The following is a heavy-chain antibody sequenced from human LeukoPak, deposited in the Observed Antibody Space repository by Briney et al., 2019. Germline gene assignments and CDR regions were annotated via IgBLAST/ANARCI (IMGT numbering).Heavy chain of an antibody. Sequence: PSETLSLTCAVYGGSFSGYYWSWIRQPPGKGLEWIGEINHSGCTNYNPSLKSRVTISVDTSKNQFSLKLSSVTAADTAVYYCARSGGTSARVNAFDIWGQGTMVTVSS. CDR2: INHSGCT. CDR3: ARSGGTSARVNAFDI. V-gene: IGHV4-34*01. J-gene: IGHJ3*02. CDR1: GGSFSGYY. D-gene: IGHD2-15*01.